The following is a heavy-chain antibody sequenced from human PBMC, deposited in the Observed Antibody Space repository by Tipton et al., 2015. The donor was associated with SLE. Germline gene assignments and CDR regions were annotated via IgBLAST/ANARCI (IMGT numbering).Heavy chain of an antibody. V-gene: IGHV1-2*02. CDR1: GYTFTGHY. CDR2: IDPNSGGT. J-gene: IGHJ3*01. CDR3: ASHWGSGYTYDV. Sequence: QLVQSGAEVKKPGASVRVSCKASGYTFTGHYMYWVRQVPGQGLEWMGWIDPNSGGTNYAQRFQGRVTMTRDTSISTAYMELSGLRSDDTAVYYCASHWGSGYTYDVWGQGTTVTVSS. D-gene: IGHD7-27*01.